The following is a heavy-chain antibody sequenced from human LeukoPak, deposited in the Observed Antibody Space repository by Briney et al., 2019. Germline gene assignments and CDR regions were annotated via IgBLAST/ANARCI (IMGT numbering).Heavy chain of an antibody. D-gene: IGHD2-21*01. Sequence: GGSLRLSCAASGFTFSSYWMSWVRQAPGKGLGWVANIKQDGSEKYYVDSMKGRFTISRDNAKNSLYLQMNSLRAEDTTVYYCARVAYCGGDCYGYLYYFDYWGQGTLVTVSS. J-gene: IGHJ4*02. CDR2: IKQDGSEK. V-gene: IGHV3-7*04. CDR1: GFTFSSYW. CDR3: ARVAYCGGDCYGYLYYFDY.